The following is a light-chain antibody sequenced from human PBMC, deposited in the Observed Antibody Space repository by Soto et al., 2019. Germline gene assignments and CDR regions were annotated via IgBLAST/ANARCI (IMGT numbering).Light chain of an antibody. J-gene: IGKJ1*01. CDR2: GAS. CDR1: QSVSSSS. V-gene: IGKV3-20*01. Sequence: EIVLTQSPGTLSLSPGERATLSCRASQSVSSSSLAWYQQKPGQAPRLLIYGASSRATGIPDRFSGSGSGTDFTLTISRLEPEDFAVYYCQHYDRHAWTFGQWTKVDIK. CDR3: QHYDRHAWT.